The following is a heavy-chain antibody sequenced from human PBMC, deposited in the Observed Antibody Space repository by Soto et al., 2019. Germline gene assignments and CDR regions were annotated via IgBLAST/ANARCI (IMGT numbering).Heavy chain of an antibody. CDR3: ATTGMGLTLYYYYHGMDV. V-gene: IGHV3-66*01. CDR2: MFYGGST. J-gene: IGHJ6*02. CDR1: GFTVSTNY. D-gene: IGHD1-26*01. Sequence: EVQLVESGGGLVQPGGSLRLSCAASGFTVSTNYMTWVRQAPGKGLEWVSVMFYGGSTYYAASVKGRFTISRDDSKNTLYLQMNSLRAEDTAVDDCATTGMGLTLYYYYHGMDVWGQGTTVTVSS.